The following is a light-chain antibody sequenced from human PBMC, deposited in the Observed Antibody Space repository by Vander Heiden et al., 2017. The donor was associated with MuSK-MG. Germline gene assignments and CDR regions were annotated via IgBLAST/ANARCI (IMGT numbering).Light chain of an antibody. CDR3: QHLNSSPLT. Sequence: DMQLTQFPSFVSASLADRVTITFWASQGISSFLAWYQQKPGKAPKVLIYAASTVQSGVPSRFSGSGSGTEFPLTISSLQPEDYATYYRQHLNSSPLTFGGGTKVEIK. V-gene: IGKV1-9*01. CDR2: AAS. J-gene: IGKJ4*01. CDR1: QGISSF.